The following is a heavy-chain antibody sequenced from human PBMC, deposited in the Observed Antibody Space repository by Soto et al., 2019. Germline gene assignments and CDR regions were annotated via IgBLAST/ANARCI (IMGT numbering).Heavy chain of an antibody. V-gene: IGHV4-59*08. CDR3: ARHEYCSSTSCYPPGDY. CDR2: IYYSGST. Sequence: SETLSLTCTVSGGSISSYYWSWIRQPPGKGLEWIGYIYYSGSTNYNPSLKSRVTISVDTSKNQFSLKLSSVTAADTAVYYCARHEYCSSTSCYPPGDYWGQGTLVTVS. D-gene: IGHD2-2*01. J-gene: IGHJ4*02. CDR1: GGSISSYY.